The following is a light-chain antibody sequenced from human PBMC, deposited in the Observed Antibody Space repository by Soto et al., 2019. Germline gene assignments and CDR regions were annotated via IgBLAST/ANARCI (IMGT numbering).Light chain of an antibody. Sequence: DIQMTQSPSSLSASVGDRVTITCRASQSISSYLNWYQQKPGKAPKLLIYAACSLQSGVPSRFSGSGSGTNFTLTISSLQPEDFATYHCQQSYSTLYTFGQGTKLEIK. J-gene: IGKJ2*01. CDR3: QQSYSTLYT. CDR1: QSISSY. CDR2: AAC. V-gene: IGKV1-39*01.